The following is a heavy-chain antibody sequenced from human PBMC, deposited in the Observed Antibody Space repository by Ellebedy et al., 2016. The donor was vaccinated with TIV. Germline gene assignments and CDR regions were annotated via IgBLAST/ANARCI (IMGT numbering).Heavy chain of an antibody. CDR2: INSSSSTI. Sequence: PGGSLRLSCAASGFTFRRSRMNWVRQALGNGLDWVSYINSSSSTIYYADSVKGRFTISRDNAKNSLYLQMNNLRDEDTAVYYCARLSVVVATPGTDYWGQGALVTVSS. CDR3: ARLSVVVATPGTDY. D-gene: IGHD2-15*01. J-gene: IGHJ4*02. CDR1: GFTFRRSR. V-gene: IGHV3-48*02.